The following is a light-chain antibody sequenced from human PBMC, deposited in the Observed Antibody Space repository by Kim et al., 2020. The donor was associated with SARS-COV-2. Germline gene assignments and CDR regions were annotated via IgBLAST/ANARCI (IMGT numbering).Light chain of an antibody. V-gene: IGLV2-11*01. J-gene: IGLJ1*01. CDR2: DVS. CDR3: CSYAGSYSYV. CDR1: SSDVGGYNY. Sequence: GQSITISCTGTSSDVGGYNYVSWYQQHPGKAPKLMIYDVSKRPSGVSNRFSGSKSGNTASLTISGLQAGDEADYYCCSYAGSYSYVFGTGTKVTVL.